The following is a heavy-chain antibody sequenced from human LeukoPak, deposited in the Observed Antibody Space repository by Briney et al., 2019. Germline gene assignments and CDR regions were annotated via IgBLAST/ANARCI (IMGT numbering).Heavy chain of an antibody. J-gene: IGHJ4*02. CDR1: GFTFSIYA. CDR2: IKEDGSER. CDR3: ASATN. D-gene: IGHD4-11*01. Sequence: GGSLRLSCAASGFTFSIYAMSWVRQAPGKGPEWVASIKEDGSERHYVDSVKGRFTISRDNAKNSLYLQMNGLSAEDTAVYYCASATNWGQGALVTVSS. V-gene: IGHV3-7*01.